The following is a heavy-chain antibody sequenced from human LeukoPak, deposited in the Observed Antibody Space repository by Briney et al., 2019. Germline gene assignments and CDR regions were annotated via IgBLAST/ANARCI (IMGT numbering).Heavy chain of an antibody. CDR3: ARDSKDYCGGDCYPDY. CDR1: GFTFSSYG. CDR2: ISYDGSNK. Sequence: GGSLRLSCAASGFTFSSYGMHWVRQAPGQGLEWVAVISYDGSNKYYADSVKGRFTISRDNSRNTLYLQMNSLRAEDTAVYYCARDSKDYCGGDCYPDYWGQGTLVTVSS. J-gene: IGHJ4*02. D-gene: IGHD2-21*02. V-gene: IGHV3-30*03.